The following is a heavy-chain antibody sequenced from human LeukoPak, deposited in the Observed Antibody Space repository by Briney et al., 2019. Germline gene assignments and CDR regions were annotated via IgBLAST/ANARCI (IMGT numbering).Heavy chain of an antibody. V-gene: IGHV3-30-3*01. CDR3: AREDRRGFDY. J-gene: IGHJ4*02. CDR1: GFTFSSYA. Sequence: GGSLRLSCAASGFTFSSYAMHWVRQAPGKGLEWVAVISYDGSNKYYADSVKGRFTISRDNSKNTLYLQMNSLRAEDTAVYYCAREDRRGFDYWGQGTLVTVSS. CDR2: ISYDGSNK.